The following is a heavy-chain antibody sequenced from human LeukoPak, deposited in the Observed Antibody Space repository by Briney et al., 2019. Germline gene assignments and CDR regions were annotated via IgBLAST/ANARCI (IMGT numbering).Heavy chain of an antibody. CDR3: AKGRHTTGTTPEFDY. Sequence: GGSLRLSCTASGFTFSSYSMNWVRQAPGKGLEWVSYISSSGSTIYYADSVKGRFTISRDNAKNSLYLQMNSLRAEDTAVYYCAKGRHTTGTTPEFDYWGQGTLVTVSS. J-gene: IGHJ4*02. V-gene: IGHV3-48*04. D-gene: IGHD1-1*01. CDR2: ISSSGSTI. CDR1: GFTFSSYS.